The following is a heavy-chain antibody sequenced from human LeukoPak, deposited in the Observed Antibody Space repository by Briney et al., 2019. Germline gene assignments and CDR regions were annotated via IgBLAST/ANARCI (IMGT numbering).Heavy chain of an antibody. J-gene: IGHJ4*02. CDR2: INTDGGTT. CDR1: GFTFSNYW. V-gene: IGHV3-74*03. D-gene: IGHD6-19*01. Sequence: PGGSLRLSCAASGFTFSNYWMHWVRQPLGQGLVWVSRINTDGGTTSYADSVEGRFTISRDNAKSTLYLQMNSLRAEDTAVYYCARDAKYSSGWSRWGQGTLVTVSS. CDR3: ARDAKYSSGWSR.